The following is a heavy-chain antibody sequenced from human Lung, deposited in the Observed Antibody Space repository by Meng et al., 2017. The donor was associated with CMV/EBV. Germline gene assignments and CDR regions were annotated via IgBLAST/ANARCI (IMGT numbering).Heavy chain of an antibody. D-gene: IGHD6-19*01. V-gene: IGHV1-18*01. Sequence: ASXXVSCKASGYTFTSYGISWVRQAPGQGLEWMGWISVNSGKTTYAQKVQGRINMTTDTSTGTAYMELRSLRSDDTAVYYCVRGGWSPGYWGQGTLVTVSS. CDR1: GYTFTSYG. CDR2: ISVNSGKT. CDR3: VRGGWSPGY. J-gene: IGHJ4*02.